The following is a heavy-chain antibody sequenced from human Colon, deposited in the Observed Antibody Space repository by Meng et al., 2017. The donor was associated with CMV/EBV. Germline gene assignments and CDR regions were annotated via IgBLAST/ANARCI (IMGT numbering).Heavy chain of an antibody. Sequence: ASVKVSCKASGYTFTSYYMHWVRQAPGQGLEWMGIINPSGGSTSYAQKFQGRVTMTRDTSTSTVYMELSSLRSGDTAVYYCARGESSSSWMKGWFDPWGQGTLVTVSS. D-gene: IGHD6-13*01. CDR3: ARGESSSSWMKGWFDP. V-gene: IGHV1-46*01. CDR2: INPSGGST. J-gene: IGHJ5*02. CDR1: GYTFTSYY.